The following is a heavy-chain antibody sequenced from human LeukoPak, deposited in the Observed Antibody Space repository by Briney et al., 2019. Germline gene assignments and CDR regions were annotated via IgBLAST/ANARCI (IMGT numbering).Heavy chain of an antibody. J-gene: IGHJ4*02. CDR2: IFHRGGT. Sequence: SETLSLTCTVSGGSISSYYWSWIRQPPGKGLEWIGYIFHRGGTSYNPSLKSRILFSVDTSQNQFSLKLNSVTAADTAVYYCVREILYCSGGSCYRGPFDNWGQGTLVIVSA. V-gene: IGHV4-30-4*08. D-gene: IGHD2-15*01. CDR1: GGSISSYY. CDR3: VREILYCSGGSCYRGPFDN.